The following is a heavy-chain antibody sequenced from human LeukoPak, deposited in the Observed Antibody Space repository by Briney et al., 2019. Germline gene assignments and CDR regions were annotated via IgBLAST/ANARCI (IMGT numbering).Heavy chain of an antibody. Sequence: GGSLRLSCAASGSTSSSYWMHWVRRAPGKGLVWVSRINSDGSRTSYADSVNGRSTLSSNNAKNTLYLQMNSLRAEDTAVYYFARSRWGLLTRFWFDPWGQGTLATVS. CDR1: GSTSSSYW. D-gene: IGHD1-26*01. CDR3: ARSRWGLLTRFWFDP. V-gene: IGHV3-74*01. CDR2: INSDGSRT. J-gene: IGHJ5*02.